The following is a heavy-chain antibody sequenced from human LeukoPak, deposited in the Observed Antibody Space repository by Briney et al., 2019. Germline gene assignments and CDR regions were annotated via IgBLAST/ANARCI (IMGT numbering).Heavy chain of an antibody. J-gene: IGHJ6*03. Sequence: SETLSLTCTVSGGSISSHYWSWIRQPPGKGLEWIGYIYYSGSTNYNPSLKSRVTISVDTSKNQFSLKLSSETAADTAVYYCARVAADYYYMDVWGKGTTVTVSS. CDR1: GGSISSHY. CDR3: ARVAADYYYMDV. D-gene: IGHD6-13*01. CDR2: IYYSGST. V-gene: IGHV4-59*11.